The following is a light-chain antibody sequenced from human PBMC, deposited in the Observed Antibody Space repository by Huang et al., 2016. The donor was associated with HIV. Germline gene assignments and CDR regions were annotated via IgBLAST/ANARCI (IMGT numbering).Light chain of an antibody. V-gene: IGKV1-NL1*01. J-gene: IGKJ5*01. CDR3: QQYYSTPT. CDR2: GAS. Sequence: DIQLTQSPSSLSASLGDRVTITCRARQGISPSLAWYQQKLGTAPKILVHGASRLESGVPSRFSGSGSGTDFSLTISTLQAEDFATYFCQQYYSTPTFGQGTRLEMK. CDR1: QGISPS.